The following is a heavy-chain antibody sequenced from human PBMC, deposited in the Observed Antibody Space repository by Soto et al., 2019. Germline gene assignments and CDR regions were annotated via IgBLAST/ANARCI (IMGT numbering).Heavy chain of an antibody. V-gene: IGHV1-69*15. CDR3: AREANTAMVTSWFDP. Sequence: QVQLVQSGAEVMKPGSSVKVSCKASGGTLSNFDISWVRQAPGQGLEWMGRITPIFGIANYAQKFQGRVTXXAAEPTSTAYLALSSLTSEDKAVYYCAREANTAMVTSWFDPWGQGTLVTVSS. D-gene: IGHD5-18*01. CDR2: ITPIFGIA. CDR1: GGTLSNFD. J-gene: IGHJ5*02.